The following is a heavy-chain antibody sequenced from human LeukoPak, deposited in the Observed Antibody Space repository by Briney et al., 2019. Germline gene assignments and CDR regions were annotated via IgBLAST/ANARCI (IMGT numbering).Heavy chain of an antibody. Sequence: PGGSLRLSCAASGFTFSTHGMSWVRQAPGKGLEWASSIESSGGITHYADSVKGRFTISRDNSKKMVYLQMNSLGAEDTAIYYCAKDKGLTALSTFDYWGQGTLVTVSS. J-gene: IGHJ4*02. D-gene: IGHD2-8*01. CDR3: AKDKGLTALSTFDY. V-gene: IGHV3-23*01. CDR1: GFTFSTHG. CDR2: IESSGGIT.